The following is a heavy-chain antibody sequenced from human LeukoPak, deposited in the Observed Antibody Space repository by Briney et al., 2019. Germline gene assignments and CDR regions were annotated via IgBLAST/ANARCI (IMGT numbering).Heavy chain of an antibody. J-gene: IGHJ4*02. D-gene: IGHD6-13*01. V-gene: IGHV3-7*01. CDR1: GFTFSNYW. CDR3: SRDIEAAGLFFDY. CDR2: IKYDGSEK. Sequence: PGGSLRLSCAASGFTFSNYWMTWVRQAPGKGLERVANIKYDGSEKYYVDSVKGRFTISRDYAKKSLYVQMNSMRAEDKAMYYWSRDIEAAGLFFDYWGRGTLVTVSS.